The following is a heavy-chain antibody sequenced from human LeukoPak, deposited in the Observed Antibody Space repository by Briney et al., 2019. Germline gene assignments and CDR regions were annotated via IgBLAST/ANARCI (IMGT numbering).Heavy chain of an antibody. CDR1: GFTFSSYE. CDR2: ISSSGSTI. V-gene: IGHV3-48*03. D-gene: IGHD3-10*01. J-gene: IGHJ4*02. Sequence: TGGSLRLSCAASGFTFSSYEMNWVRQAPGKGLEWVSYISSSGSTIYYADSVKGRFTISRDNAKNSLYLQMNSLRAEDTAVYYCAKEALWFGELLYGTIDYWGQGTLVTVSS. CDR3: AKEALWFGELLYGTIDY.